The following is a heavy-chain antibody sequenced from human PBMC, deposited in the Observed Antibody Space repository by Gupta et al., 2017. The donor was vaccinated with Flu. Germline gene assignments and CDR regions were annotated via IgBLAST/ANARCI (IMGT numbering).Heavy chain of an antibody. D-gene: IGHD3-3*01. Sequence: QLQLQESGPGLVKPSETLSLTCTVSGGSISSSSYYWGWIRQPPGKGLEWIGSIYYSGSTYYNPSLKSRVTISVDTSKNQFSLKLSSVTAADTAVYYCARHENYDFWSGYYTHSGYYGMDVWGQGTTVTVSS. CDR1: GGSISSSSYY. V-gene: IGHV4-39*01. J-gene: IGHJ6*02. CDR2: IYYSGST. CDR3: ARHENYDFWSGYYTHSGYYGMDV.